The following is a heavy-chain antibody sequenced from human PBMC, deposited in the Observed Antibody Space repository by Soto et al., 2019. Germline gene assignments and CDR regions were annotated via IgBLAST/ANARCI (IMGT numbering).Heavy chain of an antibody. Sequence: EVQMLESGGGLVQPGGSLRLSCAASGFTFRSYAMSWVRQAPGKGLDWVSAISGSDGSTYYADSVKGRFTISRDDSRNTLHLRMNSLRAEDTAIYYCAKGPGMYSDFDYWGQGTLVTVSS. D-gene: IGHD2-8*01. CDR2: ISGSDGST. V-gene: IGHV3-23*01. J-gene: IGHJ4*02. CDR3: AKGPGMYSDFDY. CDR1: GFTFRSYA.